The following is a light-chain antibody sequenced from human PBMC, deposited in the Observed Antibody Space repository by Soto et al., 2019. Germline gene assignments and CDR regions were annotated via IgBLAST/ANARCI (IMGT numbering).Light chain of an antibody. CDR3: QQYSSYPLT. CDR1: QTVRNNY. J-gene: IGKJ4*01. CDR2: DAS. Sequence: FAQSSGSLSLSPGEGATLSCRASQTVRNNYLAWYQQQPGQPPRLLIYDASSRATGIPDRFSGGGSRTDCTLTISVLEPEELAVDYCQQYSSYPLTFAGGTKVDIK. V-gene: IGKV3-20*01.